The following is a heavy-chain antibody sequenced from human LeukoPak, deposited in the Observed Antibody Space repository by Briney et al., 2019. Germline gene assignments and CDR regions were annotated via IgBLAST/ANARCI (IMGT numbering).Heavy chain of an antibody. J-gene: IGHJ4*02. V-gene: IGHV4-4*02. Sequence: SETLSLTCTVSGVAISSGNWWSWVRQLPGKGMEWIGDIFHGGSTNSNPSLRSRVTMSEDKSKNQFSLKLSSVTAADTAVYYCARTNPVARNSLDYWGPGTLVTVSS. CDR2: IFHGGST. CDR3: ARTNPVARNSLDY. CDR1: GVAISSGNW. D-gene: IGHD1-14*01.